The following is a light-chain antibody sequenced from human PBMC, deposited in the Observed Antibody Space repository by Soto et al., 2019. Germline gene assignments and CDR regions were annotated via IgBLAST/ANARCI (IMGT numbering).Light chain of an antibody. V-gene: IGKV3-15*01. CDR2: GAS. CDR3: QQYDNWPPYT. CDR1: QSVSSN. Sequence: VMTQSPATLSVSPGERATLSCRASQSVSSNLAWYQQKPGQAPRLLVYGASTRATGIPARFSGGGSGTEFTLTIRSLQSEDLAVYYCQQYDNWPPYTFGQGTKLEIK. J-gene: IGKJ2*01.